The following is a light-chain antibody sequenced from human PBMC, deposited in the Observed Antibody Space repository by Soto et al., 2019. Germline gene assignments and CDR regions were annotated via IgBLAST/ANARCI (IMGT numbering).Light chain of an antibody. J-gene: IGLJ1*01. CDR1: SSNIGSNT. CDR3: AAWDDRVNGAR. CDR2: RDT. V-gene: IGLV1-44*01. Sequence: QSVLTQPPSASGTPGQRVTMSCSGGSSNIGSNTVSWYQHLPGTAPQLLIYRDTQRASGVADRFSGSKSGTSASLAISGLQSDDEADCYCAAWDDRVNGARFGTGTKVTVL.